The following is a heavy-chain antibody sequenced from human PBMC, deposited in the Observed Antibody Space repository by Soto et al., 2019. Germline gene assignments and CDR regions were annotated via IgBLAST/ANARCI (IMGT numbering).Heavy chain of an antibody. CDR2: ISYDGSNK. CDR3: AKAPRNYCDY. J-gene: IGHJ4*02. CDR1: GFTFSSYG. Sequence: QVQLVESGGGVVQPGRSLRLSCAASGFTFSSYGMHWVRQAPGKGLEWVAVISYDGSNKYYADSVKGRFTISRDNSKNTLYLQMNSLRAEDTAVYYCAKAPRNYCDYWGQGTLVTVSS. V-gene: IGHV3-30*18.